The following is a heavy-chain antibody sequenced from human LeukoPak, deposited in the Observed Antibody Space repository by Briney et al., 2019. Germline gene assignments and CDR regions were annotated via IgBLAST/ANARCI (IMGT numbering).Heavy chain of an antibody. V-gene: IGHV3-48*03. CDR2: ISRGTYI. CDR3: TTEESSSWYDRRAYFDY. D-gene: IGHD6-13*01. CDR1: GFTFSRFE. Sequence: GGSLRLSCVASGFTFSRFEMNWVRQAPGKGLEWISHISRGTYIAYADSVKGRFTISRDNAKNSLYLQMNSLRAEDTALYYCTTEESSSWYDRRAYFDYWGQGTLVTVSS. J-gene: IGHJ4*02.